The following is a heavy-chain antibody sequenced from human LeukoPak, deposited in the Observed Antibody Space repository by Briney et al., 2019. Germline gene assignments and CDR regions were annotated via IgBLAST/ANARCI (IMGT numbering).Heavy chain of an antibody. Sequence: KPSETLSLTCTVSGGSISSYYWSWIRQPPGKGLEWIGYIYYSGSTNYNPSLKSRVTISVDTSKNQFSLKLSSVAAADTAVYYCARCHWNDEVGFDYWGQGTLVTVSS. CDR1: GGSISSYY. CDR3: ARCHWNDEVGFDY. J-gene: IGHJ4*02. V-gene: IGHV4-59*08. D-gene: IGHD1-1*01. CDR2: IYYSGST.